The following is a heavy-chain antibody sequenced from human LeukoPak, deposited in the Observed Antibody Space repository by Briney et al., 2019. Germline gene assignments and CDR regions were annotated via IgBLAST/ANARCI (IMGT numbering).Heavy chain of an antibody. CDR2: ISGTVRGERT. Sequence: QPGGSLRLSCATSGCSFINSGMTWVRQAPGKGLEWVSDISGTVRGERTYYADSVKGRFTISRDNSKNTLYLQMNGLRADDTAVYYCLCYYASATFYWGQGTLVTVSS. J-gene: IGHJ4*02. CDR3: LCYYASATFY. V-gene: IGHV3-23*01. CDR1: GCSFINSG. D-gene: IGHD3-10*01.